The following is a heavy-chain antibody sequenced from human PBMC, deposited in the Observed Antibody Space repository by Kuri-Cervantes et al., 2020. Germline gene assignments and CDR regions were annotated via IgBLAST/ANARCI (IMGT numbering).Heavy chain of an antibody. D-gene: IGHD6-13*01. Sequence: SGPTLVKPTQTLTLTCTFSGFPLSTSGVGVGWIRQPPGKALEWLALIYWDDDKRYSPSLKSRLTITKDTSKNQVVLTMTNMDPVDTATYYCAHAIRQQLVSYTYYYGMDVWGQGTTVTVSS. CDR1: GFPLSTSGVG. CDR2: IYWDDDK. CDR3: AHAIRQQLVSYTYYYGMDV. J-gene: IGHJ6*02. V-gene: IGHV2-5*02.